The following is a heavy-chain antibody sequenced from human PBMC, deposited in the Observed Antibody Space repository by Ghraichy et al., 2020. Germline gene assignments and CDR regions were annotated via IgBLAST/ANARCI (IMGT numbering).Heavy chain of an antibody. J-gene: IGHJ6*03. CDR2: IDPDDSYT. Sequence: GGSLRLSCKGSGYSFTNYWITWVRQMPGKGLEWMGRIDPDDSYTNYSPSFQGHVTISADKSISTAYLQWSSLKASDTAMYYCARRRTSITPSFYYYYMDVWGKGTTVTVSS. V-gene: IGHV5-10-1*01. CDR1: GYSFTNYW. D-gene: IGHD1-20*01. CDR3: ARRRTSITPSFYYYYMDV.